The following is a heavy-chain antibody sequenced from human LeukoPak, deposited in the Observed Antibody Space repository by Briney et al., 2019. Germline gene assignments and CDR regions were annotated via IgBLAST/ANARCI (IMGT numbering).Heavy chain of an antibody. J-gene: IGHJ4*02. CDR3: ARQGYSYDSDY. Sequence: SETLSLTCTVSGGSITSSSYYWGWIRQPPGKGLEWIGSIYHSGSTYYNPSLKSRVTISVDTSKNQFSLKLSSVTAADTAVYYCARQGYSYDSDYWGQGTLVTVSS. CDR1: GGSITSSSYY. CDR2: IYHSGST. V-gene: IGHV4-39*01. D-gene: IGHD5-18*01.